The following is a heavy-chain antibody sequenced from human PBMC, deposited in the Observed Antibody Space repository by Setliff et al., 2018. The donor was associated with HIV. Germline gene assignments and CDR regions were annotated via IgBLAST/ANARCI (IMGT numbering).Heavy chain of an antibody. V-gene: IGHV3-30*02. Sequence: GGSLRLSCAASGFTFRNYGMHWVRQAPGKGLEWVAFIRLDGSDKFYADSVKGRFTVSRDNSKNTLYLQMNSLRGEDTAVYYCARGSSGWGMDFYYYYMDVRGEGTTVTVSS. J-gene: IGHJ6*03. D-gene: IGHD6-19*01. CDR3: ARGSSGWGMDFYYYYMDV. CDR1: GFTFRNYG. CDR2: IRLDGSDK.